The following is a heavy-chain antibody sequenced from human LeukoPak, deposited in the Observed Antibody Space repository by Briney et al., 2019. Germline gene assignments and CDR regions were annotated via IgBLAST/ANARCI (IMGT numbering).Heavy chain of an antibody. CDR1: GFTFSYFG. Sequence: GGSLRLSCAASGFTFSYFGMHWLRQAPGKGLEWVTFIWHDGRSKYYADSVKGRFTISRDNSKNTLYLQMNSLRAEDTAVYYCAKDISSGRNFEHWGQGTLVTVSS. CDR3: AKDISSGRNFEH. J-gene: IGHJ1*01. V-gene: IGHV3-30*02. D-gene: IGHD6-19*01. CDR2: IWHDGRSK.